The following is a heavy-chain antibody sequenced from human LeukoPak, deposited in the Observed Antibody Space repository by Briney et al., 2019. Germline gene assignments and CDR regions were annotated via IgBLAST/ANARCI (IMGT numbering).Heavy chain of an antibody. CDR1: GGSISSYY. CDR2: IYTSGST. V-gene: IGHV4-4*07. Sequence: PSETLSLTCTVSGGSISSYYWSWIRQPAGKGLEWIGRIYTSGSTNYNPSLKSRVTMSVDTSKNQFSLKLSSVTAADTAVYYCARDLNYYDSSGFRFDYWGQGTLVTVPS. J-gene: IGHJ4*02. CDR3: ARDLNYYDSSGFRFDY. D-gene: IGHD3-22*01.